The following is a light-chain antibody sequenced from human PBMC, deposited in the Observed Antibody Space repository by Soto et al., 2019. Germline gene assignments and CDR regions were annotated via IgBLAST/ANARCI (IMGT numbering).Light chain of an antibody. CDR3: QQVNTYPWT. Sequence: DIQLTQSPPFLSASVGDRVTITCRGSRGMGTYLAWYQQKPGKAPKLLIYAASTLQSGVPSRFSGSGSGTEFTLTISPLQPEDFASYYCQQVNTYPWTFGQGTKVEIK. CDR2: AAS. CDR1: RGMGTY. J-gene: IGKJ1*01. V-gene: IGKV1-9*01.